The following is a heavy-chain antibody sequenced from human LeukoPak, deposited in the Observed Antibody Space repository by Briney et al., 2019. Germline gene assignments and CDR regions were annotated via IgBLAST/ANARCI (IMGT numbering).Heavy chain of an antibody. D-gene: IGHD3-3*01. CDR3: EKDRQYFGVPHFDY. Sequence: PGGSLRLSCAASGFTFSSYVMSWVRQAPGKGLEWVSAISGSGGSTYYADSVKGRFTISRDNSKNTLYLQMNSLRAEDTAVYYCEKDRQYFGVPHFDYWGQGTLVTVSS. CDR1: GFTFSSYV. CDR2: ISGSGGST. J-gene: IGHJ4*02. V-gene: IGHV3-23*01.